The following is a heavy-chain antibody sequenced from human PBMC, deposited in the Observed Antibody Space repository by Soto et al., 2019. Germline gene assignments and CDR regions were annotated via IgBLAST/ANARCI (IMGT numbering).Heavy chain of an antibody. CDR1: GFTFRSYW. D-gene: IGHD2-15*01. V-gene: IGHV3-74*01. Sequence: EVQLVESGGGLVQPGGSLRLSCAASGFTFRSYWMHWVRQAPGKGLVWVSRINSDGSSTSYADSVKGRFTISRDNAKNTLYLQMNSLRAADTAVYYCVRTSLVVAAATREDYWGQGTLVTVSS. J-gene: IGHJ4*02. CDR3: VRTSLVVAAATREDY. CDR2: INSDGSST.